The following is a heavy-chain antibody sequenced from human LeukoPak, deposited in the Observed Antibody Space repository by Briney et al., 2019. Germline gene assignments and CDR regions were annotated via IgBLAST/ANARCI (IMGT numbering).Heavy chain of an antibody. D-gene: IGHD2-2*01. V-gene: IGHV3-23*01. Sequence: PGGSLRLSCAASGFTFSSYAMSWVRQAPGKGLEWVSVISGSGGSTYYADSVKGRFTISRGNSKNTLYLQMNSLRAEDTAVYYCAKDLGSTSCMWGQGTTVTVSS. CDR1: GFTFSSYA. CDR3: AKDLGSTSCM. J-gene: IGHJ6*02. CDR2: ISGSGGST.